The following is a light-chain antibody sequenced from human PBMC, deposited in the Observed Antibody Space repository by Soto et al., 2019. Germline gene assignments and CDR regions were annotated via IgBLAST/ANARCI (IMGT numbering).Light chain of an antibody. V-gene: IGLV1-40*01. CDR2: GNN. CDR3: QSHDSSLSGSV. J-gene: IGLJ1*01. Sequence: SALTQPPSVSGAPGQRVTISCTGSSSNIGAGYDIHWYQQLPGTAPKLLIYGNNNRPSGVPDRFSGSKSGTSASLAITGLQAEDEADYYCQSHDSSLSGSVFGTGTKVTVL. CDR1: SSNIGAGYD.